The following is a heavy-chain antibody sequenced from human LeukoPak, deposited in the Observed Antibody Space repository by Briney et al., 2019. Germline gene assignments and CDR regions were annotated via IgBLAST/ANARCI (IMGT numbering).Heavy chain of an antibody. V-gene: IGHV4-34*01. D-gene: IGHD3-10*01. Sequence: PSETLSLTCAVYGGSFSGYYWSWIRQPPGKGLEWIGEINHSGSTNYNPSLKSRVTISVDMSKNQFSLKLSSVTAADTAVYYCARDHWYYDSGTYSYNMDVWGKGTTVTISS. CDR3: ARDHWYYDSGTYSYNMDV. CDR1: GGSFSGYY. CDR2: INHSGST. J-gene: IGHJ6*03.